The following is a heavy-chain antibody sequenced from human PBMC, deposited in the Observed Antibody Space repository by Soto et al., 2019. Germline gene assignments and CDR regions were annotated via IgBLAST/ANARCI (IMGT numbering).Heavy chain of an antibody. J-gene: IGHJ4*02. CDR3: AKDDGDYSLYFDY. Sequence: PGGSLRLSCADSGFTFSSYAMSWVRQAPGKGLEWVSAISGSGGSTYYADSVKGRFTISRDNSKNTLYLQMNSLRAEDTAVYYCAKDDGDYSLYFDYWGQGTLVTVSS. CDR1: GFTFSSYA. D-gene: IGHD4-17*01. CDR2: ISGSGGST. V-gene: IGHV3-23*01.